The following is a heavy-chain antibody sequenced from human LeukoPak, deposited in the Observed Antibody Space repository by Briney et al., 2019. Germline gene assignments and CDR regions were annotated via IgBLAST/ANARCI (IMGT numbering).Heavy chain of an antibody. V-gene: IGHV4-39*01. CDR1: GGSISSSSYY. D-gene: IGHD3-22*01. CDR3: AGLVSGRRYYDSSGYGFSPY. Sequence: SETLSLTCTVSGGSISSSSYYWGWIRQPPGKGLEWIGSIYYSGSTYYNPSLKSRVTISVDTSKNQFSLKLSSVTAADTAVYYCAGLVSGRRYYDSSGYGFSPYWGQGTLVTVSS. J-gene: IGHJ4*02. CDR2: IYYSGST.